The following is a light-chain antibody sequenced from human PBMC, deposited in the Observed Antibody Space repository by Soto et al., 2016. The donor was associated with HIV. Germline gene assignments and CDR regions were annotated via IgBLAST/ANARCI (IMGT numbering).Light chain of an antibody. Sequence: SYELIQPPSVSVAPGKTAEINCGGNNIGSKTVQWYQQKPGQAPVVVVYDDKDRPPGIPERFSGSNSGNTATLTINRVEAGDEADYYCQVWDSSSDHVVFGGGTKLTVL. V-gene: IGLV3-21*03. CDR3: QVWDSSSDHVV. CDR2: DDK. CDR1: NIGSKT. J-gene: IGLJ2*01.